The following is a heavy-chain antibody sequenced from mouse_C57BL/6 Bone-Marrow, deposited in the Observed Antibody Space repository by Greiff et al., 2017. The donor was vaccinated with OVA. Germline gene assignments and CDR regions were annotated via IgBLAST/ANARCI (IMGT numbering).Heavy chain of an antibody. CDR2: IYPRSGNT. V-gene: IGHV1-81*01. CDR3: AREIDYYYGSSYSDFDY. J-gene: IGHJ2*01. CDR1: GYTFTSYG. Sequence: VQLQQSGAELARPGASVKLSCKASGYTFTSYGISWVKQRTGQGLEWIGEIYPRSGNTYYNEKFKGKATLTADKSSSTAYMELRSLTSEDSAVYFCAREIDYYYGSSYSDFDYWGQGTTLTVSS. D-gene: IGHD1-1*01.